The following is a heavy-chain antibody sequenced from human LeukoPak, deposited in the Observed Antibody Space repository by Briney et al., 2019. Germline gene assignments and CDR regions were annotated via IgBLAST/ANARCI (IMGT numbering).Heavy chain of an antibody. V-gene: IGHV4-34*01. CDR1: GGSFSGYY. D-gene: IGHD6-6*01. CDR2: INHSGST. Sequence: PSETLSLTCAVYGGSFSGYYWSWIRQPPGKGLEWIGEINHSGSTNYNPSLKSRVTISVDTSKNQFSLKLSSETAADTAVYYCAREPIAARLVSYFDYWGQGTLVTVSS. CDR3: AREPIAARLVSYFDY. J-gene: IGHJ4*02.